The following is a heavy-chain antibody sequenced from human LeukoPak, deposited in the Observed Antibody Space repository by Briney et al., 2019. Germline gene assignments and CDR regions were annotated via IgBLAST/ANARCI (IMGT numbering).Heavy chain of an antibody. CDR1: GYTFTNYI. D-gene: IGHD1-26*01. CDR3: VVGWELLF. J-gene: IGHJ4*02. Sequence: RASVKVSCKASGYTFTNYIIHWVRQAPGQRLEWMGWINPGNGNTKYSQNFQGRVTMTEDTSTDTAYMELSSLRSEDTAVYYCVVGWELLFWGQGTLVTVSS. V-gene: IGHV1-3*01. CDR2: INPGNGNT.